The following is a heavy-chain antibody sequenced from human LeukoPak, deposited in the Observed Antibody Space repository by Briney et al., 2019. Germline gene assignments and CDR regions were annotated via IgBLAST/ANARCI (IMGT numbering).Heavy chain of an antibody. V-gene: IGHV1-69*05. CDR2: IIPIFGTA. D-gene: IGHD3-22*01. Sequence: SVKVSCKASGGTFSSYAISWLRQAPGQGLEWMGRIIPIFGTANYAQKFQGRVTITTDESTSTAYMELSSLRSEDTAVYYCARNYYDSSGSSPYYYYYMDVWGKGTTVTVSS. CDR1: GGTFSSYA. J-gene: IGHJ6*03. CDR3: ARNYYDSSGSSPYYYYYMDV.